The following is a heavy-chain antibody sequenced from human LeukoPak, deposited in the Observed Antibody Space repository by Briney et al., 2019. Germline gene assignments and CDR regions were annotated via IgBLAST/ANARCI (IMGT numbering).Heavy chain of an antibody. CDR3: ARYGQN. V-gene: IGHV3-74*01. D-gene: IGHD4-17*01. CDR2: INGDGSGT. CDR1: GFTFSSYW. J-gene: IGHJ4*02. Sequence: GGSLRLSCAASGFTFSSYWMHWVRQAPGKGLVWVSRINGDGSGTTYADSVKGRFTISRDNAKNTVSLQMNSLRAEDTAVYYCARYGQNWGQGTLVTVSS.